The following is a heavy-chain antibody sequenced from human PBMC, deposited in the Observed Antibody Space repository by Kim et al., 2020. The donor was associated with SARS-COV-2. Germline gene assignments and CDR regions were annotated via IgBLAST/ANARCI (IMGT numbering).Heavy chain of an antibody. CDR3: AKDKTPLYSNLFYYYYGMDV. CDR2: ISGDGGST. D-gene: IGHD4-4*01. Sequence: GGSLRLSCAASGFTFDDYAMHWVRQAPGKGLEWVSLISGDGGSTYYADSVKGRFTISRDNSKNSLYLQMNSLRTEDTALYYCAKDKTPLYSNLFYYYYGMDVWGQGTTVTVSS. J-gene: IGHJ6*02. V-gene: IGHV3-43*02. CDR1: GFTFDDYA.